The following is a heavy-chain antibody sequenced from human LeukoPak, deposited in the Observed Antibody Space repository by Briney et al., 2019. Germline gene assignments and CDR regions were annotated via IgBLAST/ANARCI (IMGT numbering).Heavy chain of an antibody. J-gene: IGHJ6*03. CDR1: GGTFSSYA. CDR2: IIPIFGTA. CDR3: ARVVTPYYYMDV. D-gene: IGHD3-16*01. Sequence: SVKVSCKASGGTFSSYAISWVRQAPGQGLEWMGGIIPIFGTANYAQKFQGRVTITADESTSTAYMELSSLRSEDTAVYYCARVVTPYYYMDVWGKGTTVTVSS. V-gene: IGHV1-69*13.